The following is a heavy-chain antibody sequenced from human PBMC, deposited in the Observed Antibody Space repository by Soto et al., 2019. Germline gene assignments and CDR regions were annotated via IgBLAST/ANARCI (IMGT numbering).Heavy chain of an antibody. CDR3: AGGGSVVVVPAASNWFDP. J-gene: IGHJ5*02. Sequence: QVQLVQSGAEVKKPGSSVKVSCKASGGTFSSYAISWVRQAPGQGLEWMGGIIPIFGTANYAQKFQGRVTITADESTSTAYMELSSLRSEDTAVYYCAGGGSVVVVPAASNWFDPWGQGTLVTVSS. CDR2: IIPIFGTA. V-gene: IGHV1-69*01. D-gene: IGHD2-2*01. CDR1: GGTFSSYA.